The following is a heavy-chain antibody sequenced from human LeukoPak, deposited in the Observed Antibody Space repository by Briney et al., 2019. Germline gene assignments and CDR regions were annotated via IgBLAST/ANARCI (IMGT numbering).Heavy chain of an antibody. J-gene: IGHJ4*02. D-gene: IGHD6-19*01. CDR1: GFTFSSYW. V-gene: IGHV3-7*03. CDR2: IKQDGSEK. CDR3: AKDRYSSGWSRYYFDF. Sequence: GGSLRLPCAASGFTFSSYWMSWVRQAPGKGLEWVANIKQDGSEKYYVDSVKGRFTISRDNAKNTLYLQMNSLRAEDTAVYYCAKDRYSSGWSRYYFDFWGQGTLVTVSS.